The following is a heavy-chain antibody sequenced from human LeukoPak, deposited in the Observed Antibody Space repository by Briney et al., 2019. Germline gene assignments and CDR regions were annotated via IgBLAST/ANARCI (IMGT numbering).Heavy chain of an antibody. J-gene: IGHJ6*02. CDR2: ISCNGGST. Sequence: PGGSLRLSCAASGFTFSNYAMIWGRQAPGKGLEYVSAISCNGGSTDYANSVKGRFPISRDNSNNTLDLKMGSLRVEDMAVYYCARTSITTMGYYYYGMDVWGQGAPVTAS. D-gene: IGHD1-1*01. CDR3: ARTSITTMGYYYYGMDV. V-gene: IGHV3-64*01. CDR1: GFTFSNYA.